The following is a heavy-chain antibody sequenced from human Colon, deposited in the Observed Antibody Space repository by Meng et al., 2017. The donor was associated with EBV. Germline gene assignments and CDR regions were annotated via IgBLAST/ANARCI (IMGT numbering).Heavy chain of an antibody. CDR3: ARVGAYCGGDCYHPR. CDR2: IYHSGST. D-gene: IGHD2-21*02. CDR1: GGGLSRKTW. J-gene: IGHJ4*02. V-gene: IGHV4-4*02. Sequence: QLQESGPGTVKPSGTLAPACAVSGGGLSRKTWWSWVRQPPGKGLEWIGEIYHSGSTNYNPSLKSRVTISVDESKNQFSLRLSSVTAADTAVYYCARVGAYCGGDCYHPRWGQGTLVTVSS.